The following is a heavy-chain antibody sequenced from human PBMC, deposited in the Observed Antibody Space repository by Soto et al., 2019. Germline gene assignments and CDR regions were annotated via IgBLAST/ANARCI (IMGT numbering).Heavy chain of an antibody. J-gene: IGHJ6*02. Sequence: EVQLLESGGGLVQPGGSLRLSCAASGFSFNTYAMSWVRQARGKGPEWVSTVSASGGSTYSADSVKGRFTISRDNSKNTVHLQMNSLRAEDTAVYYCAKTMGDCSGGSCYGAYSMDVWGQGIRVTVSS. CDR2: VSASGGST. CDR3: AKTMGDCSGGSCYGAYSMDV. CDR1: GFSFNTYA. V-gene: IGHV3-23*01. D-gene: IGHD2-15*01.